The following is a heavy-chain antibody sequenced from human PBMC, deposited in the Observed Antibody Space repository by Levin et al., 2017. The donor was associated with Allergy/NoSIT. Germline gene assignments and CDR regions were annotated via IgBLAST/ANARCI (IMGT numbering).Heavy chain of an antibody. CDR2: ISSSGRSI. CDR3: ARTRTYCGGDCYSGFFDY. CDR1: GFIFSDHY. V-gene: IGHV3-11*01. Sequence: GGSLRLSCAASGFIFSDHYMSWIRQAPGKGLEWVSYISSSGRSIYYADSVKGRFTISRDNAKNSLYLQMESLRAEDTAVYYCARTRTYCGGDCYSGFFDYWGQGTLVTVSS. J-gene: IGHJ4*02. D-gene: IGHD2-21*01.